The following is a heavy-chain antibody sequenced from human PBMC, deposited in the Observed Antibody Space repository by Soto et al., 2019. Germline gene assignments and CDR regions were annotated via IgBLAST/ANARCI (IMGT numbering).Heavy chain of an antibody. Sequence: LRLSCAASGFTFSSYWMSWVRQAPGKGLEWVANIKQDGSEKYYVDSVKGRFTISRDNAKNSLYLQMNSLRAEDTAVYYCARDPNIVLVPAALRSYYYYYGMDVWGQGTKVTVSS. J-gene: IGHJ6*02. CDR2: IKQDGSEK. D-gene: IGHD2-2*01. CDR1: GFTFSSYW. CDR3: ARDPNIVLVPAALRSYYYYYGMDV. V-gene: IGHV3-7*01.